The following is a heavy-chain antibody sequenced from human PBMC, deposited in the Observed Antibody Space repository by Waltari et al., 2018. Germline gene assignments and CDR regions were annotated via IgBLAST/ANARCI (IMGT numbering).Heavy chain of an antibody. V-gene: IGHV1-69*01. CDR3: ARATRGKFPLEMRSSSSTSFDY. J-gene: IGHJ4*02. CDR1: GGTFSSYA. D-gene: IGHD6-6*01. Sequence: QVQLVQSGAEVKKPGSSVKVSCKASGGTFSSYAISWVRQAPGQGLEWMGGIIPIFGTANYAQKFQGRVTITADESTSTAYMELSSLRSEDTAVYYCARATRGKFPLEMRSSSSTSFDYWGQGTLVTVSS. CDR2: IIPIFGTA.